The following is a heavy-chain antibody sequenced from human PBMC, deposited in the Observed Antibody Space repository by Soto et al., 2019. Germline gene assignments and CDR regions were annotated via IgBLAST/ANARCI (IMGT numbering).Heavy chain of an antibody. J-gene: IGHJ6*02. Sequence: QVQLVESGGGVVQPGRSLRLSCAASGFTFSSYGMHWVRQAPGKGLEWVAVIPYDGSNKYYADSVKGRFTISRDNSKNTLYLQMNSLRAEDTAVYYCAKRGEGYGVGDYYGMDVWGQGTTVTVSS. V-gene: IGHV3-30*18. CDR1: GFTFSSYG. CDR3: AKRGEGYGVGDYYGMDV. D-gene: IGHD5-18*01. CDR2: IPYDGSNK.